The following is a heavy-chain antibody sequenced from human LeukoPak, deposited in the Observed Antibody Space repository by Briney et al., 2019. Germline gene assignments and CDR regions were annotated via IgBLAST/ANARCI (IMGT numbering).Heavy chain of an antibody. J-gene: IGHJ4*02. CDR2: ISSSGSTI. V-gene: IGHV3-48*03. CDR1: GFTFDDYG. Sequence: GGSLRLSCAASGFTFDDYGMSWVRQAPGKGLEWVSYISSSGSTIYYADSVKGRFTISRDNAKNSLYLQMNSLRAEDTAVYYCARDGVSYYYDSSGGYYFDYWGQGTLVTVSS. CDR3: ARDGVSYYYDSSGGYYFDY. D-gene: IGHD3-22*01.